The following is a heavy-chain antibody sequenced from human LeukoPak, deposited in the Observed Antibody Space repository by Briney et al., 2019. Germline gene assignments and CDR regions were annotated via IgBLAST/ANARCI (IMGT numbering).Heavy chain of an antibody. Sequence: SETLSLTCAVYGGSFSGYYWSWIRQPPGKGLEWIGEINHSGSTNYNPSLKSRVTISVDTSKNQFSLKLSSVTAADTAVYYCASRQRYSSGWYFDYWGQGTLVTVSS. J-gene: IGHJ4*02. D-gene: IGHD6-19*01. V-gene: IGHV4-34*01. CDR1: GGSFSGYY. CDR2: INHSGST. CDR3: ASRQRYSSGWYFDY.